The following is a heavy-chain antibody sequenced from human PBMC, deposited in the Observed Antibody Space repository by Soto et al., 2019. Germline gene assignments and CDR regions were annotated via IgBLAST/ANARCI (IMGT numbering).Heavy chain of an antibody. V-gene: IGHV3-53*01. J-gene: IGHJ4*02. CDR1: GFTVSSSNY. Sequence: EVQLVESGGGLIQPGGSLRLSCVVSGFTVSSSNYMSWVRQAPGKGLEWVSVIYTGGTTYYADSVKGRFTISRDNSKNTRYLQMNSLRAEDTAVYYCHGYGYWGQGTLVTVSS. CDR2: IYTGGTT. CDR3: HGYGY. D-gene: IGHD5-12*01.